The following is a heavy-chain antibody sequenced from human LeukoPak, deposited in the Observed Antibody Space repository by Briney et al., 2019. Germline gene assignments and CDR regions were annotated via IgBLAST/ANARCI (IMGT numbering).Heavy chain of an antibody. V-gene: IGHV3-49*04. CDR3: TRAAIYYDSSGYHNY. Sequence: GGSLRLSCTASGFTFGDYAMSWVRQAPGKGLEWVGFIRSKAYGGTTEYAASVKGRFTTSRDDSKSIAYLQMNSLKTEDTAVYYCTRAAIYYDSSGYHNYWGQGTLVTVSS. CDR1: GFTFGDYA. D-gene: IGHD3-22*01. CDR2: IRSKAYGGTT. J-gene: IGHJ4*02.